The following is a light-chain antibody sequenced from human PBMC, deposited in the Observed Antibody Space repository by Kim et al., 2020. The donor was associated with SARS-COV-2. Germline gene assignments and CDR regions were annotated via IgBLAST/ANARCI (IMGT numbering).Light chain of an antibody. CDR1: QSIGAS. V-gene: IGKV1-5*03. CDR3: QQYNSYRIS. J-gene: IGKJ5*01. CDR2: NAS. Sequence: DIQMTQSPSTLSASVGDRVTITCRASQSIGASLGWYQQKPGTGPKILIYNASILESGVPSRFSGSGSGTDFSLTIRSLQPDDFATYYCQQYNSYRISFGQGTRLEIK.